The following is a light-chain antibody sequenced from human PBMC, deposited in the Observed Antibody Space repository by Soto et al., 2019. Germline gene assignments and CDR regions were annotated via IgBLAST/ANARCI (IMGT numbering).Light chain of an antibody. CDR3: SSYTTGSTLSV. J-gene: IGLJ1*01. Sequence: QSALAQPASVSGSPGQSITISCTGSSNDIGAYKYVSWYQQYPGKAPKLIIFEVSNRPSGVSNRFSGSKSGNTASLTIAGLQAEDEADYHCSSYTTGSTLSVFGGGTKVTVL. V-gene: IGLV2-14*01. CDR1: SNDIGAYKY. CDR2: EVS.